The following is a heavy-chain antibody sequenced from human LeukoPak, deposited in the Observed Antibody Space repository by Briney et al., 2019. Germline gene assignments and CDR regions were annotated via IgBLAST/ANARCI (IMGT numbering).Heavy chain of an antibody. D-gene: IGHD3-3*01. CDR1: GYTFTGYY. Sequence: ASVKVSCKASGYTFTGYYMHWVRQAPGQGIEWMGWINPNNGGTNYAKKFQGRCTMTRDTSISTAYMELSRLRSDDTAVYYCARALLICDLWSDPPFWFDPWGQGTLVTVSS. J-gene: IGHJ5*02. CDR2: INPNNGGT. CDR3: ARALLICDLWSDPPFWFDP. V-gene: IGHV1-2*02.